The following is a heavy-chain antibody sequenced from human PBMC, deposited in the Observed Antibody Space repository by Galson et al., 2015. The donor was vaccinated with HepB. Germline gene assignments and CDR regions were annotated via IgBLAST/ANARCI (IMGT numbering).Heavy chain of an antibody. CDR2: IKQDGSEK. J-gene: IGHJ4*02. V-gene: IGHV3-7*01. CDR1: GFTFSRYW. Sequence: SLRLSCAASGFTFSRYWMSWVRQAPGKGLEWVANIKQDGSEKYYVDSVKGRFTISRDNAKNSLYLQMNSLRAEDTAVYYCAREVDYWGQGTLVTVSS. CDR3: AREVDY.